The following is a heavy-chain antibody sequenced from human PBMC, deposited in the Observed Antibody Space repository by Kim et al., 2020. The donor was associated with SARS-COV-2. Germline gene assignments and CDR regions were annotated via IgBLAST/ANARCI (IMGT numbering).Heavy chain of an antibody. D-gene: IGHD3-9*01. J-gene: IGHJ3*02. Sequence: IHADSAQALFPISRDLAKNTLYLQMNSLRAEDTAVYYCAILTRWTAALDIWGQGTMVTVSS. CDR3: AILTRWTAALDI. V-gene: IGHV3-74*01.